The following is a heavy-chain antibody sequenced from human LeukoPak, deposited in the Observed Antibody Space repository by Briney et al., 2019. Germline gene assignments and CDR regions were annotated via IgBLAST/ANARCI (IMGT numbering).Heavy chain of an antibody. Sequence: PSETLSLTCTVSGGSISSNSYYWGWIRQSPGKGLEWIANIYYTGSTYYNPSLKSRITISVDTSKNQFSLKLSSVTAADTAVYYCASLRLGRVDYWGQGTLVTVSS. D-gene: IGHD3-16*01. CDR3: ASLRLGRVDY. CDR2: IYYTGST. V-gene: IGHV4-39*07. CDR1: GGSISSNSYY. J-gene: IGHJ4*02.